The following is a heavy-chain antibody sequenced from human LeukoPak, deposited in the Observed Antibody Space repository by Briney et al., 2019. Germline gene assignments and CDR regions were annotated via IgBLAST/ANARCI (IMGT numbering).Heavy chain of an antibody. Sequence: ASLKVSCKASGYTFTSYYMHWVRQAPGQGPEWMGIINPRGGSTTLAQKFQDRVTMTRDTSTTTVYLEMSSLRSEDTAMYYCARDLSSVVAPDAMARAAYWGQGTLVIVSS. V-gene: IGHV1-46*01. CDR2: INPRGGST. J-gene: IGHJ4*02. D-gene: IGHD2-15*01. CDR1: GYTFTSYY. CDR3: ARDLSSVVAPDAMARAAY.